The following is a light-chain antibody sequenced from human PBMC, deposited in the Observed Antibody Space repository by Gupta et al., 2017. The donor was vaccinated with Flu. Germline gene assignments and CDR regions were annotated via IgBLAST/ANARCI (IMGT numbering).Light chain of an antibody. J-gene: IGKJ5*01. Sequence: VTPGEPASISCRSSQSLLHRNGYNYLGWFLQRPGQSPQLLIYLGSNRAPGVPDRFSGSGSGTDFTLKISRVEAEDVGVYYCRQALQLPLTFGHGTRLEIK. CDR1: QSLLHRNGYNY. V-gene: IGKV2-28*01. CDR3: RQALQLPLT. CDR2: LGS.